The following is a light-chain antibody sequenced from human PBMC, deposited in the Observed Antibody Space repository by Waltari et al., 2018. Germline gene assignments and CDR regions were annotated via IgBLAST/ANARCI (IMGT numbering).Light chain of an antibody. CDR3: HQYHSHSLLT. V-gene: IGKV1-5*03. CDR2: KAS. Sequence: DIQMTQSPSTLSASVGDRVTITCPARQSISNWFAWYQQKPGQAPKLLIYKASTLESGVPSRFSGSGSGSEFTLNNSRLQPDDYATYHCHQYHSHSLLTFRGGTKEAIK. CDR1: QSISNW. J-gene: IGKJ4*01.